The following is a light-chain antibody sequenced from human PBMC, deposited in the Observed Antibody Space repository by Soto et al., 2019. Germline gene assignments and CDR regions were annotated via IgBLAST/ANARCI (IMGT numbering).Light chain of an antibody. V-gene: IGKV3-20*01. CDR2: DAS. Sequence: EIVLTQSPGTLSLSPGERATLSCRASQSVSSNYLAWYQQKPGQAPRPLIYDASSRATGIPDRFSGSGSGTEFTLTISRLEPEDFAVYYCHQYGGSPQTFGQGTKVDI. CDR1: QSVSSNY. CDR3: HQYGGSPQT. J-gene: IGKJ1*01.